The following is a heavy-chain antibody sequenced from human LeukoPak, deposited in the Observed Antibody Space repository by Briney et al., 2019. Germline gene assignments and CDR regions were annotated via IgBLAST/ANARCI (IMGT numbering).Heavy chain of an antibody. V-gene: IGHV3-9*01. CDR1: GFTFDDYA. CDR2: ISWNSGTI. D-gene: IGHD2/OR15-2a*01. Sequence: SLRLSCAASGFTFDDYAMHWVRQAPGKGLEWVSGISWNSGTIDYADSVKGRFTISRDNAKNSLYLQMNSLRAEDTALYYCAKDRSYLLLWAPLDYWGQGTLVTVSS. J-gene: IGHJ4*02. CDR3: AKDRSYLLLWAPLDY.